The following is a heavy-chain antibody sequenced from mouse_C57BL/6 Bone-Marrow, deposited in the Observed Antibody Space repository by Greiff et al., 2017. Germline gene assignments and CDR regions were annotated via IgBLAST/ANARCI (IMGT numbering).Heavy chain of an antibody. V-gene: IGHV1-69*01. CDR3: ARDGNYVRFFAY. J-gene: IGHJ3*01. CDR2: IDPSDSYT. D-gene: IGHD2-1*01. CDR1: GYTFTSYW. Sequence: QVQLQQPGAELVMPGASVKLSCKASGYTFTSYWMHWVKQRPGQGLEWIGEIDPSDSYTNYNQKFKGKSTLTVDKSSSTAYMHLSSLTSEDSAVYYCARDGNYVRFFAYWGQGTLVTVSA.